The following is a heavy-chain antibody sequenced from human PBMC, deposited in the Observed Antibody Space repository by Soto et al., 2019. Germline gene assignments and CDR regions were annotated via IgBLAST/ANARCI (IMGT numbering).Heavy chain of an antibody. CDR1: GFTLSPDP. CDR3: ARERRYVDILVTISDGALYYYMVV. V-gene: IGHV3-23*01. Sequence: RGALRVSCGASGFTLSPDPMTLVRQAPGKGLEWVADISGRGGSTYHADSVKGRFTISRDNSKNTLYLQMNSLRAEDTAVYYCARERRYVDILVTISDGALYYYMVVWGKGTTVTVSS. J-gene: IGHJ6*03. D-gene: IGHD5-12*01. CDR2: ISGRGGST.